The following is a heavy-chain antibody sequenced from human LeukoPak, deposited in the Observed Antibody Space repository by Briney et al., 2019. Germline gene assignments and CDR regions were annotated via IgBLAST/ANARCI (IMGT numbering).Heavy chain of an antibody. D-gene: IGHD3-22*01. CDR1: GYSINNYW. J-gene: IGHJ4*02. CDR3: ARLPYDSSGYYSDY. CDR2: IYPGDSDT. Sequence: GESLQISCKGSGYSINNYWIGWVRQMPGKGLEWMGIIYPGDSDTRYSPSFQGQVTISADKSISTAYLQWSSLKASDTAMYYCARLPYDSSGYYSDYWGQGTLVTVSS. V-gene: IGHV5-51*01.